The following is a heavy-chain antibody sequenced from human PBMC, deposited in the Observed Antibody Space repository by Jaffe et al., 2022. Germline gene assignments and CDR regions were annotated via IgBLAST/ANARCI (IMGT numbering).Heavy chain of an antibody. J-gene: IGHJ4*02. Sequence: EVQLLESGGGLVQPGGSLRLSCAASGFTFSSYAMSWVRQAPGKGLEWVSTIRGSGGTTYYAASVKGRFTISRDNSKNTLYLQMNSLRAEDTAVYYCAKDNWNYEPPSDWGQGTLVTVSS. CDR1: GFTFSSYA. CDR2: IRGSGGTT. V-gene: IGHV3-23*01. D-gene: IGHD1-7*01. CDR3: AKDNWNYEPPSD.